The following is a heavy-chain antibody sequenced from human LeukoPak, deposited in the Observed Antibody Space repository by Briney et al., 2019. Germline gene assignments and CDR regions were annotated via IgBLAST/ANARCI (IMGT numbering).Heavy chain of an antibody. Sequence: GGSLRLSCAASGFTFSNAWMSWVRQAPGKGLEWIGRIKSNSDGGTTDFAAPVRGRFTISRDDSKDTLYLQMNSLKTDDTGVYYCSTVFMGETGNFWYFDLWGRGTLVTVSS. CDR3: STVFMGETGNFWYFDL. D-gene: IGHD3-16*01. J-gene: IGHJ2*01. CDR2: IKSNSDGGTT. CDR1: GFTFSNAW. V-gene: IGHV3-15*01.